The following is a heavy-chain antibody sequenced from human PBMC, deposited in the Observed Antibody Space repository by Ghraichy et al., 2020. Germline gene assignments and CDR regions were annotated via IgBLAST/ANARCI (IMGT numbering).Heavy chain of an antibody. J-gene: IGHJ4*02. CDR3: ARGDYYDSSGYYPRFDY. CDR2: IYYSGST. D-gene: IGHD3-22*01. Sequence: SETLSLTCTVSGGSISSSSYYWGWIRQPPGKGLEWIGSIYYSGSTYYNPSLKSRVTISVDTSKNQFSLKLSSVTAADTAVYYCARGDYYDSSGYYPRFDYWGQGTLVTVSS. V-gene: IGHV4-39*01. CDR1: GGSISSSSYY.